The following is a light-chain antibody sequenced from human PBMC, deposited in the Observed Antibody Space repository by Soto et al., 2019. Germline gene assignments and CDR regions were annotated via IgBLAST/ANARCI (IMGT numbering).Light chain of an antibody. CDR3: SSYATSGTNVI. CDR2: EVA. V-gene: IGLV2-14*03. CDR1: NSDVGAYPY. Sequence: QSALTRPASVSGSPGQSITISCTGTNSDVGAYPYVSWYQQHPGNAPKLLIYEVADRPSGVSDRFSGSKSGNTASLTISALQAEDEAVYYCSSYATSGTNVIFGGGTKLTVL. J-gene: IGLJ2*01.